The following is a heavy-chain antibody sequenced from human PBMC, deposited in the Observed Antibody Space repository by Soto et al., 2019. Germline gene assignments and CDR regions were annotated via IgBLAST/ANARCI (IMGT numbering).Heavy chain of an antibody. D-gene: IGHD3-10*01. CDR3: ARRSGITMVRGVPTGAFDI. CDR1: GGSISSSSYY. J-gene: IGHJ3*02. Sequence: QLQLQESGPGLVKPSETLSLTCTVSGGSISSSSYYWGWIRQPPGTGLEWIGSIYYSGSTYYNPSLKSRVTISVDTSKNQFSLKLSSVTAADTAVYYCARRSGITMVRGVPTGAFDIWGQGTMVTVSS. CDR2: IYYSGST. V-gene: IGHV4-39*01.